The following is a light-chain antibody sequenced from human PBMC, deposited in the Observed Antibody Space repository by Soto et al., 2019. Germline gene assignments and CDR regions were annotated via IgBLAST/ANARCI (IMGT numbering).Light chain of an antibody. CDR3: QKYNSYPWK. CDR1: QSISSW. V-gene: IGKV1-5*03. J-gene: IGKJ1*01. CDR2: KAS. Sequence: DIQMTQSPSTLSASVGDRVTITCRASQSISSWLAWYQQKPGKAPKLLIYKASSLESGVPSRFSGSGSGTEFTLTISSLQPDEFATYYCQKYNSYPWKFGQGTKVEIK.